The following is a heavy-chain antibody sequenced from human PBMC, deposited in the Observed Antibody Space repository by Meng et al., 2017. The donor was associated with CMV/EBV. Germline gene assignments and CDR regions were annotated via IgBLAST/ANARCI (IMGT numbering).Heavy chain of an antibody. CDR2: IIPIFGTA. CDR1: GYA. V-gene: IGHV1-69*05. D-gene: IGHD2-2*01. J-gene: IGHJ5*02. Sequence: GYAIRGVRQAPGQGLGWMGGIIPIFGTASYAQKFQGRVTITTDESTSTAYMELSSLRSEDTAVYYCARVGGYCSSTSCYLSNWFDPWGQGTLVTVSS. CDR3: ARVGGYCSSTSCYLSNWFDP.